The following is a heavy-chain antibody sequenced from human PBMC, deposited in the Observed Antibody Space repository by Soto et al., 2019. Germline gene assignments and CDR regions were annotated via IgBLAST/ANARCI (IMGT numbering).Heavy chain of an antibody. CDR2: IGGSGGNR. J-gene: IGHJ4*02. CDR3: ARVASDYINSVDH. D-gene: IGHD4-4*01. V-gene: IGHV3-23*01. CDR1: GSPFKPFA. Sequence: DVQLLESGGGLVQPGGSLGLSVEPPGSPFKPFAMTGFGRAPGRGLEWVSAIGGSGGNRYYAGSVRGRFTISRDNSKDTVDLQMNSLRVEDTAVYYCARVASDYINSVDHWGQGILVSVSS.